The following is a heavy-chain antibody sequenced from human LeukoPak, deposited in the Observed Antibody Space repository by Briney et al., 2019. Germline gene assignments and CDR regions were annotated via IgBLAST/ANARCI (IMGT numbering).Heavy chain of an antibody. CDR2: IKQDGSEK. J-gene: IGHJ4*02. V-gene: IGHV3-7*01. CDR3: VRACYCSSTSCYPIPYYFDY. Sequence: GGSLRLSCAASGFTFSSYWMSWVRQAPGKGLEWVANIKQDGSEKYYVDSVKGRFTISRDNAKNSLYLQMSSLRAEDTAVYYCVRACYCSSTSCYPIPYYFDYWGQGTLVTVSS. D-gene: IGHD2-2*01. CDR1: GFTFSSYW.